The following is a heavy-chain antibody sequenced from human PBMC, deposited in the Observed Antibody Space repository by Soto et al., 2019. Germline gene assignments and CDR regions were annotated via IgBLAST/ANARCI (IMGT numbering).Heavy chain of an antibody. J-gene: IGHJ6*02. D-gene: IGHD1-26*01. CDR1: GYSFTSYG. CDR3: ARLPALDSYGMDV. V-gene: IGHV1-18*01. CDR2: ISAFNGHT. Sequence: VQLVQSGAEVKKPGASVKVSCKASGYSFTSYGIIWVRQAPGQGLEWMGWISAFNGHTSYAQKLQGRVNMTTDTSTTTAYMEVTSLRYDDTAVYYCARLPALDSYGMDVWGQGTTVTVSS.